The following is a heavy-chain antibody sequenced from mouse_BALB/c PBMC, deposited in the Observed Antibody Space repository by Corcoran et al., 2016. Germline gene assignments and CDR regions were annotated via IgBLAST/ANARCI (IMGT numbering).Heavy chain of an antibody. Sequence: EVQLQQSGPDLVKPGASGKMSCKASGNTFTSYVMLWVKQKPGQDLEWIGYINPYKDGTKYNEKFKGKATLTSDKTSSTAYMALSSLTSEDSAVYYCARGPGYGLDYWGQGTTLTVSS. CDR1: GNTFTSYV. CDR2: INPYKDGT. D-gene: IGHD3-1*01. CDR3: ARGPGYGLDY. V-gene: IGHV1S136*01. J-gene: IGHJ2*01.